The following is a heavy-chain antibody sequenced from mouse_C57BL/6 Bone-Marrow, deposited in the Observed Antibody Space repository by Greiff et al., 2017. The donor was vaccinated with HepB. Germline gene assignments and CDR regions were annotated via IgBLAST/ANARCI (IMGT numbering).Heavy chain of an antibody. CDR3: VRFVYYYAMDY. Sequence: EAGGGLVQPKGSLKLSCAASGFRFNTYAMHWVRQAPGKGLEWVARIRSKSNNYATYYADSVKDRFTISRDDSESMLYLQMNNLKTEDTAMYYCVRFVYYYAMDYWGQGTSVTVSS. J-gene: IGHJ4*01. CDR1: GFRFNTYA. CDR2: IRSKSNNYAT. V-gene: IGHV10-1*01.